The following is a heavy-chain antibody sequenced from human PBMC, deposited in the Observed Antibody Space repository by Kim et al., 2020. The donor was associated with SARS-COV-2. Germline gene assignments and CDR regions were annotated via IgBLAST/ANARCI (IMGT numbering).Heavy chain of an antibody. CDR1: GYTFTSYA. D-gene: IGHD3-9*01. CDR3: AGHYDILTGFFAFDI. CDR2: INAGNGNT. Sequence: ASVKVSCKASGYTFTSYAMHWVRQAPGQRLEWMGWINAGNGNTKYSQKFQGRVTITRDTSASTAYMELSSLRSEDTAVYYCAGHYDILTGFFAFDIWGQGTMVTVSS. J-gene: IGHJ3*02. V-gene: IGHV1-3*01.